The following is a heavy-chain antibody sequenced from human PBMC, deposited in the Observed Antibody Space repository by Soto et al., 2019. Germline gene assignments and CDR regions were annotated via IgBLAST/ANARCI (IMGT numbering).Heavy chain of an antibody. CDR3: AKDTLYPVVSYFYYGLDV. Sequence: GGSLRLSCAASGFVFADYGVHWVRQAPGKGLEWVAVISFDGTNKFYADSVKGRFTISRDNSNNTLYLQMSSLRTEDTAVYYCAKDTLYPVVSYFYYGLDVWGQGITVTVSS. J-gene: IGHJ6*02. V-gene: IGHV3-30*18. CDR2: ISFDGTNK. D-gene: IGHD2-8*01. CDR1: GFVFADYG.